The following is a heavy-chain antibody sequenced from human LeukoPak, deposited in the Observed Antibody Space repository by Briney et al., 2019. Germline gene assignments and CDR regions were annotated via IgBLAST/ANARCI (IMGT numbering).Heavy chain of an antibody. J-gene: IGHJ6*03. CDR2: VHYSGST. V-gene: IGHV4-39*07. CDR3: ARGVLGSSWYYYYYYMDV. D-gene: IGHD6-13*01. Sequence: SETLSLTCTVSGGSISSSSYYWGWIRQPPGKGLEWIGNVHYSGSTYYNPSLKSRVTISVDTSKNQFSLKLSSVTAADTAVYYCARGVLGSSWYYYYYYMDVWGKGTTVTVSS. CDR1: GGSISSSSYY.